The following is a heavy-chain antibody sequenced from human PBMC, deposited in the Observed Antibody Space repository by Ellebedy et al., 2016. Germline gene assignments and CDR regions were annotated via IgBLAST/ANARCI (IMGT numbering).Heavy chain of an antibody. V-gene: IGHV3-74*01. D-gene: IGHD2-15*01. CDR1: GFTFRNYW. Sequence: HTGGSLRLSCAASGFTFRNYWMHWVRQAPGKGLVWVSRVAGDGSSTDYADSVKGRFTISRDNAKDTLYLQMNSLRAEDTAVYYCARDGILEGGTGYPLDYWGQGTLVTVSS. CDR2: VAGDGSST. J-gene: IGHJ4*02. CDR3: ARDGILEGGTGYPLDY.